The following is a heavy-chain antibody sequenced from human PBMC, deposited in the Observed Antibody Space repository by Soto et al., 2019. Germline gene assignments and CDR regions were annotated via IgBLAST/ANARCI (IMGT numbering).Heavy chain of an antibody. J-gene: IGHJ6*04. D-gene: IGHD3-3*01. CDR3: AKDTSYYDFWSGYLSGQDV. Sequence: PGGSLRLSCAASGFTFSSYAMSWVRQAPGKGLEWVSAISGSGGSTYYADSVKGRFTISRDNSKNTLYLQMNSLRAEDTAVYYCAKDTSYYDFWSGYLSGQDVWGKGTKVTVSS. CDR2: ISGSGGST. V-gene: IGHV3-23*01. CDR1: GFTFSSYA.